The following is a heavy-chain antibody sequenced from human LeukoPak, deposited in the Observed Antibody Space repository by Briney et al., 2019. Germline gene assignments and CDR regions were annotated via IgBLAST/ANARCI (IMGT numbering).Heavy chain of an antibody. D-gene: IGHD2-2*01. Sequence: GGSLRLSCVASGFTLSSYAVSWVRQAPGKGLQWVSSLGISGDYSLYAGSVKGRFTISRDSSKNTLYLQMNRLGAVDTAVYYCAKESLRVVPSATFDYWGQGTLVTVSS. J-gene: IGHJ4*02. CDR1: GFTLSSYA. CDR2: LGISGDYS. CDR3: AKESLRVVPSATFDY. V-gene: IGHV3-23*01.